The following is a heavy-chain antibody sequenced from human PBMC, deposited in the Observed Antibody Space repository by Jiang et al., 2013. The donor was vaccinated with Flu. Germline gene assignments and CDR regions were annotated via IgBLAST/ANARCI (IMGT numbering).Heavy chain of an antibody. CDR3: ARHSSSKFEANWFDP. Sequence: GAEVKKPGESLKISCKGSGYGFSYYWIGWVRQMPGKGLEWMGIIYPDNSDTRYSPSFQGHVTISADKSISTAYLQWSSLKASDTAIYYCARHSSSKFEANWFDPWGQGTPVTVSS. CDR2: IYPDNSDT. J-gene: IGHJ5*02. V-gene: IGHV5-51*01. D-gene: IGHD2-2*01. CDR1: GYGFSYYW.